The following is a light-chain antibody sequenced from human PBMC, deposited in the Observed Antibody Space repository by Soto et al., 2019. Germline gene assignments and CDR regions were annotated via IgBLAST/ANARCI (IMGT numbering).Light chain of an antibody. CDR1: SPNIGSRY. Sequence: VLTQPPPSSWTPRQRGTISFSGSSPNIGSRYVYWYQVVPGTAPKLLIYWNDQRPSGVPDRFSGSKSGTSASLAISGLRSEDEADYYCGAWDDRLSGYFFGSGTKVTVL. J-gene: IGLJ1*01. CDR3: GAWDDRLSGYF. CDR2: WND. V-gene: IGLV1-47*01.